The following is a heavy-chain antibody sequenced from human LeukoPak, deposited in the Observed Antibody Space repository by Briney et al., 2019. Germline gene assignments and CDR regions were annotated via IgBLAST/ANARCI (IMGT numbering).Heavy chain of an antibody. J-gene: IGHJ5*02. CDR3: ARDSLQYYYDSRGPFDP. Sequence: PSETLSLPRTVSGGSISSYYWSWIRQPAGQELEWSGYIHYSGSTNYNLSLKRRITISVDPSKTQFSLNLSSGSAAHTAVYFCARDSLQYYYDSRGPFDPGGQGTLVTVPS. CDR1: GGSISSYY. CDR2: IHYSGST. V-gene: IGHV4-59*12. D-gene: IGHD3-22*01.